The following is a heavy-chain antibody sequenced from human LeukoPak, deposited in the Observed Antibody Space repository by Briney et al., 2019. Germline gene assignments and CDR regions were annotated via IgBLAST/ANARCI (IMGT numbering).Heavy chain of an antibody. CDR3: ASSWAYFDS. Sequence: GGSLRLSCAASGFTFSSYGMHWVRQAPGKGLEWVAVISYDGSDKYYADSVKGRFTISRDNSKNTLYLQMNSLRAEDTAVYYCASSWAYFDSWGQGTLVTVSS. CDR2: ISYDGSDK. D-gene: IGHD6-13*01. V-gene: IGHV3-30*03. J-gene: IGHJ4*02. CDR1: GFTFSSYG.